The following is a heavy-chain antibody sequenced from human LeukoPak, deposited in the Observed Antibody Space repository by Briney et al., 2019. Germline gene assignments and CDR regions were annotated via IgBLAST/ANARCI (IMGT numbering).Heavy chain of an antibody. D-gene: IGHD3-10*01. V-gene: IGHV4-34*01. CDR3: AKSNGYGLVDI. CDR1: GGSFNGYY. CDR2: INHTGRT. Sequence: SETLSLTCAVYGGSFNGYYWSWIRQSPGKGLEWIGEINHTGRTNYNPSLNSRVIISIDASENQFSLRLSSVTAADTAVYYCAKSNGYGLVDIWGQGTMVTVSS. J-gene: IGHJ3*02.